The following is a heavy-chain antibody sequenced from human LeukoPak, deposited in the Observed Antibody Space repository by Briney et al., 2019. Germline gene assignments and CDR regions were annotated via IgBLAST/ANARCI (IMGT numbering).Heavy chain of an antibody. CDR2: IYTSGST. Sequence: PSETLSLTCTVSGGSISRGTYYWSWIRQPAGKGLEWIGRIYTSGSTNYNPSLKSRVTISVDTSKNQFSLKLSSVTAADTGVFYCAMSTIWGNYRDFDYWGQGTLVTVSS. D-gene: IGHD3-16*02. J-gene: IGHJ4*02. V-gene: IGHV4-61*02. CDR3: AMSTIWGNYRDFDY. CDR1: GGSISRGTYY.